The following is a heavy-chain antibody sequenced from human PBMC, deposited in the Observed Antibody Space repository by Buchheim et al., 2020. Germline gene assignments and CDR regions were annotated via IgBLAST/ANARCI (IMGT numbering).Heavy chain of an antibody. J-gene: IGHJ4*02. D-gene: IGHD6-13*01. CDR3: ARRSTSGNFDY. Sequence: QVQLQESGPGLVKPSQTLSLTCTVSGDSISSGDYCCTWVRQHPGKGLEWIGYLYYSGNTYSNPSLKSRVTISVATSKNQFSLKLSSVTAADTAVYYCARRSTSGNFDYWGQGTL. V-gene: IGHV4-31*03. CDR1: GDSISSGDYC. CDR2: LYYSGNT.